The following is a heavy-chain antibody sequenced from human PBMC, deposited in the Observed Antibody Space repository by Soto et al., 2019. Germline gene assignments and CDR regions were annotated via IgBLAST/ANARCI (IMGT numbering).Heavy chain of an antibody. CDR2: INPNSGGT. CDR1: GYTFTGYY. D-gene: IGHD2-2*01. V-gene: IGHV1-2*04. Sequence: GASVKVTCKASGYTFTGYYMHWVRQAPGQGLEWMGWINPNSGGTNYAQKFQGWVTMTRDTSISTAYMELSRLRSDDTAVYYCARGSAWEGYCSSTSRSFMAVWRQGTTVLVSS. J-gene: IGHJ6*01. CDR3: ARGSAWEGYCSSTSRSFMAV.